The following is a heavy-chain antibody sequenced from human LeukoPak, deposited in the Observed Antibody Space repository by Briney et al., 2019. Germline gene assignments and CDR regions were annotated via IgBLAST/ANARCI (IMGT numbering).Heavy chain of an antibody. CDR3: ATTVNYLNWFDP. V-gene: IGHV4-34*01. J-gene: IGHJ5*02. D-gene: IGHD4-17*01. Sequence: SETLSLTCAVYGGSFSGYYWSWIRQPPGKGLEWIGEINHSGSTNYNPSLKSRVTISVDTSKNQFSLKLSSVTAADTAVYYCATTVNYLNWFDPWGQGTLVTVSS. CDR1: GGSFSGYY. CDR2: INHSGST.